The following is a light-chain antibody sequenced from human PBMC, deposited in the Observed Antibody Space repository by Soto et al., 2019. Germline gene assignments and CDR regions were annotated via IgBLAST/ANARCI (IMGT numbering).Light chain of an antibody. Sequence: DIQMPQSTSSLSASVGDRVTITCRASQSISSYLNWYQQKPGKAPKLLIYAASSLQSGVPSRFSGSGSGTDFTLTISSLQPDDFATYYCQHSYSTPLTFGQGTKVEIK. CDR1: QSISSY. J-gene: IGKJ1*01. CDR3: QHSYSTPLT. V-gene: IGKV1-39*01. CDR2: AAS.